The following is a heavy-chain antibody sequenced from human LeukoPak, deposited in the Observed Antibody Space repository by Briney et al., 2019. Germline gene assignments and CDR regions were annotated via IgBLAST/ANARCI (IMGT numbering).Heavy chain of an antibody. V-gene: IGHV3-48*01. CDR2: ISTSGTTM. D-gene: IGHD3-16*01. Sequence: GGSLRLSCAASGFSFSTYNMNWVRQAPGKGPEWISYISTSGTTMYYADSVKGRFTISRDNANNSLYLQMNSLRAADPAVYYCASSPPRGGRRWGQGTLVTVSS. CDR1: GFSFSTYN. J-gene: IGHJ4*02. CDR3: ASSPPRGGRR.